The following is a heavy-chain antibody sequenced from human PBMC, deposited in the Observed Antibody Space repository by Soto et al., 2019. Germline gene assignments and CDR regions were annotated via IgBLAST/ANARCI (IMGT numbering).Heavy chain of an antibody. CDR1: GGSFSGYY. D-gene: IGHD1-26*01. CDR3: ARLRWEQPWVFDY. CDR2: INHSGGT. J-gene: IGHJ4*02. V-gene: IGHV4-34*02. Sequence: QVQLQQWGAGLLKPSETLSLTCAVYGGSFSGYYWSWIRQPPVKGLEWIGEINHSGGTNYNPSLKRRVTISVDTSKNQFSLKLSSVTAADTAVFYCARLRWEQPWVFDYWGQGTLVTVSS.